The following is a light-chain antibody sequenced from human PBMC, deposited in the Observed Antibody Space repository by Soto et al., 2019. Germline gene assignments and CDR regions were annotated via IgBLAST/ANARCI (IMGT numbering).Light chain of an antibody. V-gene: IGKV3-20*01. CDR1: QTLSNSF. Sequence: VVLTQSPGTLSLYQGERATLSCRASQTLSNSFIAWNQQKPGQAPRLLIYDTSSRATGGPDRYSASGSGTDFTLNISRLEPEDFAVFFCQQYGTSEIIFGHRTRLEN. CDR2: DTS. CDR3: QQYGTSEII. J-gene: IGKJ5*01.